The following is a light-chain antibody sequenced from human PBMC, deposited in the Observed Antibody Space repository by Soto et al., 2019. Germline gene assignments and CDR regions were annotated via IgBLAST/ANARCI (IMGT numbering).Light chain of an antibody. CDR1: SSKIGSNT. Sequence: QSVLTQSPSASGTPGQRVTISCSGGSSKIGSNTVNWYQQVPGTAPKLLMYFNNRRPSGVPDRFSGSKSGTSASLAISGLQSEDEDDYYCAAWDDSRNGVVFGGGTKLTVL. J-gene: IGLJ2*01. CDR2: FNN. V-gene: IGLV1-44*01. CDR3: AAWDDSRNGVV.